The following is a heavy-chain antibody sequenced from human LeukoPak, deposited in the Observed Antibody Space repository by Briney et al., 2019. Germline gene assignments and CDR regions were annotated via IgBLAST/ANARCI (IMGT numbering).Heavy chain of an antibody. CDR2: INHSGST. J-gene: IGHJ5*02. CDR3: ASPFPSGFGEFGWFDP. D-gene: IGHD3-10*01. Sequence: SETLSLTCTVSGGSISSGSYYWSWIRQPPGKGLEWIGEINHSGSTNYNPSLKSRVTISVDTSKNQFSLKLSSVTAADTAVYYCASPFPSGFGEFGWFDPWGQGTLVTVSS. V-gene: IGHV4-39*07. CDR1: GGSISSGSYY.